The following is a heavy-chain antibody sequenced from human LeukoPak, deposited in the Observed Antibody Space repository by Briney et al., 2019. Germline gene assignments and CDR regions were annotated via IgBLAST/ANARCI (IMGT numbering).Heavy chain of an antibody. CDR1: GGSLSSYY. Sequence: SETLSLTCTVSGGSLSSYYWSWVRQPPGKGLEWIGYIYYSGSTNHNPSLTSRVTISVDTSKNQFSLKLSSVTAADTAVYYCARDPPQDAFDIWGQGTMSPSL. V-gene: IGHV4-59*12. J-gene: IGHJ3*02. CDR3: ARDPPQDAFDI. CDR2: IYYSGST.